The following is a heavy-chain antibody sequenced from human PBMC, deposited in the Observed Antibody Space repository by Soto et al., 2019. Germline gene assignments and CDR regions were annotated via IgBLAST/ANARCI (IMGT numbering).Heavy chain of an antibody. J-gene: IGHJ6*03. CDR1: GFTFGDYA. D-gene: IGHD3-3*01. V-gene: IGHV3-49*03. CDR3: TRDGFITIFGVVIIDYYYMDV. CDR2: IRSKAYGGTT. Sequence: PGGSLRLSCTASGFTFGDYAMSWFLQAPGKGLEWVGFIRSKAYGGTTEYAASVKGRFTISRDDSKSIAYLQMNSLKTEDTAVYYCTRDGFITIFGVVIIDYYYMDVRGKGTTVTVSS.